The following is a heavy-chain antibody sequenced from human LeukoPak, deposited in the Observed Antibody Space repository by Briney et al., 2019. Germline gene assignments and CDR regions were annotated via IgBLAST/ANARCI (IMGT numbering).Heavy chain of an antibody. D-gene: IGHD3-22*01. Sequence: GRSLRLSCAASGFTFSSYGMHWVRQAPGKGLEWVAVIWYDGSNKYYADSVKGRFTISRDNSKNTLYLQMNSLRAEDTAVYYCAKPKPTYYYDSSGYLVEVWGAFDIWGQGTMVTVSS. J-gene: IGHJ3*02. CDR3: AKPKPTYYYDSSGYLVEVWGAFDI. V-gene: IGHV3-33*06. CDR1: GFTFSSYG. CDR2: IWYDGSNK.